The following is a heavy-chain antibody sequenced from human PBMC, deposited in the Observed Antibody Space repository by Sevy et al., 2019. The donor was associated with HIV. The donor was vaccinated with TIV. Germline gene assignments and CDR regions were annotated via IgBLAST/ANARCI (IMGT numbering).Heavy chain of an antibody. D-gene: IGHD5-12*01. J-gene: IGHJ4*02. Sequence: ASVKVSCKASGYTFTGYYMHWVRQAPGQGLEWMGWINPNSGGTNYAQKFQGRVTMTKETSISTAYMELSRLRSDDTAVYYCARGGSGYDLSATNYWGQGTLVTDSS. CDR3: ARGGSGYDLSATNY. CDR1: GYTFTGYY. V-gene: IGHV1-2*02. CDR2: INPNSGGT.